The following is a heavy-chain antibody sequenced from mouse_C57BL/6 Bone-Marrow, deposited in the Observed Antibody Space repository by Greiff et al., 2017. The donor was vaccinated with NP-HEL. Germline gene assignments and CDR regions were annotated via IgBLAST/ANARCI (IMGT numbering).Heavy chain of an antibody. D-gene: IGHD2-3*01. V-gene: IGHV1-69*01. CDR3: AREGWVLPYWYFDV. J-gene: IGHJ1*03. CDR1: GYTFTSYW. Sequence: QVQLQQPGSSLFMPGASVKLSCKASGYTFTSYWMHWVKQRPGQGLCGLGEFSSSDSYTNYTQKFQGKSTLTVDKSSSTAYMQLSSLTSEDSAVYYCAREGWVLPYWYFDVWGTGTTVTVSS. CDR2: FSSSDSYT.